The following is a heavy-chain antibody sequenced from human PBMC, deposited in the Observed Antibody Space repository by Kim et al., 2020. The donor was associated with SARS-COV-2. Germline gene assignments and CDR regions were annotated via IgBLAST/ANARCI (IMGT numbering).Heavy chain of an antibody. CDR3: ARVSGYSDGIDY. V-gene: IGHV1-3*01. J-gene: IGHJ4*02. Sequence: ASVKVSCKASGYTFTSYAMHWVRQAPGQRLEWMGWINAGNGNTKYSQKFQGRVTITRDTSASTAYMELSSLRSEDTAVYYCARVSGYSDGIDYWGQGTLVTVSS. CDR1: GYTFTSYA. CDR2: INAGNGNT. D-gene: IGHD5-18*01.